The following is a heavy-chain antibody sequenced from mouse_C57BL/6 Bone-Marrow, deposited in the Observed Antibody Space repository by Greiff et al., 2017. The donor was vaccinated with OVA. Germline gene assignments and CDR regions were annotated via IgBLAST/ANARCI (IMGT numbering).Heavy chain of an antibody. CDR1: GYTFTSYW. D-gene: IGHD2-5*01. J-gene: IGHJ4*01. Sequence: QVQLQQPGAELVRPGSSVKLSCKASGYTFTSYWMDWVKQRPGQGLEWIGIIYPSDSETHYNQKFKDKATLTVDKSSSTAYMQLSSLTSEDSAVYYCARCRSNYEDAMDYWGQGTSVTVSS. CDR3: ARCRSNYEDAMDY. V-gene: IGHV1-61*01. CDR2: IYPSDSET.